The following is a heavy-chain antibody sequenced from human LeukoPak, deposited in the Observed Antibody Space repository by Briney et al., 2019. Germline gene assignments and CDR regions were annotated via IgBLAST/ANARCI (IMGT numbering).Heavy chain of an antibody. J-gene: IGHJ4*02. CDR3: ARGGVGAYKGVDY. CDR1: GFTFSSYG. Sequence: GGSLRLSCAASGFTFSSYGMHWVRQAPGKGLEWVAVTSYDGSNKDYADSVKGRFTISRDNSKNTLYLQMDSLRSEDTAVYYCARGGVGAYKGVDYWGQGTLVTVSS. V-gene: IGHV3-30-3*01. D-gene: IGHD1-26*01. CDR2: TSYDGSNK.